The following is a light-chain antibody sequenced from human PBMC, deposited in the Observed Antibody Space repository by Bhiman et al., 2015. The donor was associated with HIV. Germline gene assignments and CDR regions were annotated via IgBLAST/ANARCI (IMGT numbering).Light chain of an antibody. J-gene: IGLJ3*02. V-gene: IGLV1-51*01. CDR3: GTWDSSLGAL. CDR1: SSNIGNNY. CDR2: DNN. Sequence: QSVLTQPPSVSAAPGQKVTISCSGSSSNIGNNYVSWYQQLPGTAPKLLIYDNNKRPSGIPDRFSGSKSGTSATLGITGLQTGDEADYYCGTWDSSLGALFGGGTKLTVL.